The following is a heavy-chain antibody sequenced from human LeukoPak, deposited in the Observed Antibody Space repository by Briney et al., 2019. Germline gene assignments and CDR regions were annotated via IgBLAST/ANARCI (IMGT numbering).Heavy chain of an antibody. D-gene: IGHD3-16*01. CDR3: AGGFLGPFDY. CDR1: GFTFSSYE. V-gene: IGHV3-48*03. CDR2: ISSSGSTI. Sequence: PGGSLRLSCAASGFTFSSYEMNWVRQAPGKGLEWVSYISSSGSTIYYADSVKGRFTISRDNAKNSLYLQMNSLRAEDTAVYYCAGGFLGPFDYCGQGTLVTVSS. J-gene: IGHJ4*02.